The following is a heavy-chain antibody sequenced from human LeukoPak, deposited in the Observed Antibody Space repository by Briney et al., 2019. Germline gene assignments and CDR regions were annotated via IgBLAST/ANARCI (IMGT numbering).Heavy chain of an antibody. D-gene: IGHD6-13*01. V-gene: IGHV3-21*01. CDR3: ARDRNLYSSPLDY. J-gene: IGHJ4*02. Sequence: GGSLRLSCAASGFIFSSYGMHWVRQAPGKGLEWVSSISSSSSYIYYADSVKGRFTISRDNAKNSLYLQMNSLRAEDTAVYHCARDRNLYSSPLDYWGQGTLVTVSS. CDR2: ISSSSSYI. CDR1: GFIFSSYG.